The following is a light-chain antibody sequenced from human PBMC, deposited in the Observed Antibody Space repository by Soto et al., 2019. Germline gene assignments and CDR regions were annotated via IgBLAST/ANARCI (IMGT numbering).Light chain of an antibody. V-gene: IGKV3-20*01. CDR2: GAS. Sequence: EIVLTQSPCTLSLSPGERATLACRASPSVSSSYLAWYQQKPGQAPRPLIYGASSRATGIPDRFSGSGSGTDFTLTISRLEPEDFAVYYCQQYGSSPFTFGQGTKLEIK. CDR1: PSVSSSY. J-gene: IGKJ2*01. CDR3: QQYGSSPFT.